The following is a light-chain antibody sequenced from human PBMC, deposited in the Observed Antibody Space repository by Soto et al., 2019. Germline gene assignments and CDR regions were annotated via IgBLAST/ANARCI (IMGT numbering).Light chain of an antibody. V-gene: IGLV2-14*01. CDR3: SSYTSSSNLGV. Sequence: SALTQPASLSGSPGQSITISCIGVTSDVGGYKSVSWYQQFPGKAPKLIVYDVNKRPSGISDRFSGSKSGYTASLTISGLQAEDEADYYCSSYTSSSNLGVFGGGTKLTVL. J-gene: IGLJ2*01. CDR2: DVN. CDR1: TSDVGGYKS.